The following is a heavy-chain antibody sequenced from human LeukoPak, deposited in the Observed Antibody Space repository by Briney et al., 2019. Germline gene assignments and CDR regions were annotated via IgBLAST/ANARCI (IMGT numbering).Heavy chain of an antibody. D-gene: IGHD6-19*01. V-gene: IGHV4-4*07. J-gene: IGHJ4*02. Sequence: SETLSLTCTVSGGSISSYYWSWIRQPAGKGLEWIGRIYTSGSTNYNPSLKSRVTMSVDASKNQFSLKLSSVTAADTAVYYCARDRERHSSGWLLFDYWGQGTLVTVSS. CDR3: ARDRERHSSGWLLFDY. CDR2: IYTSGST. CDR1: GGSISSYY.